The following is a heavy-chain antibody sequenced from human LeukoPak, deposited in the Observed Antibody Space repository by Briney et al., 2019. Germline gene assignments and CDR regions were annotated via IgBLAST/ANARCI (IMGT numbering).Heavy chain of an antibody. Sequence: SETLSLTCTVSGDSISSSYWSWIRQPAGKGLEWIGRIYSSGRTNYNPSLKSRVTTSVDTSKNQFSLKLNSVTAADTAVYYCARDPGSSNNPWGQGTLVTVSS. D-gene: IGHD5-12*01. J-gene: IGHJ5*02. CDR1: GDSISSSY. CDR3: ARDPGSSNNP. CDR2: IYSSGRT. V-gene: IGHV4-4*07.